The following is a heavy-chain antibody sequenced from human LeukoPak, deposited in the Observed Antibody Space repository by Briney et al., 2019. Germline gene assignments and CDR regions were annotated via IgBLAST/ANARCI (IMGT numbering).Heavy chain of an antibody. CDR3: ARDRYSSAWYEE. CDR1: AFTFSSYW. J-gene: IGHJ4*02. Sequence: GGSLRLSCTASAFTFSSYWMHWVRQAPGKGLVWVSHIDSGGSSTSYADSVKGRFTISRDNAKNTLYLQMNSLRAEDTAVYYCARDRYSSAWYEEWGQGTLVTVSS. V-gene: IGHV3-74*01. D-gene: IGHD6-19*01. CDR2: IDSGGSST.